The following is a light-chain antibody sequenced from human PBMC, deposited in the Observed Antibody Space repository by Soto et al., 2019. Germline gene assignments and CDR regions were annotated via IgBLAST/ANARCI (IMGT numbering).Light chain of an antibody. J-gene: IGKJ5*01. CDR2: DVS. CDR3: KQYNNWPFS. CDR1: QGVTTN. Sequence: EIVMTQSPATLFVSPGDRAILSCRAGQGVTTNFAWYQQKSGQSPRPLIYDVSHRATGVPARFSGTGSETEFTLTISGLQSEDSAVYFCKQYNNWPFSFGQGTRMEIK. V-gene: IGKV3-15*01.